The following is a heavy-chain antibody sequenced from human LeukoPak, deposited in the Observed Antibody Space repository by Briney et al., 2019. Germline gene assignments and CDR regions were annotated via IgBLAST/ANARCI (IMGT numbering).Heavy chain of an antibody. CDR1: GGSISSYY. Sequence: SATLSLTCTVAGGSISSYYWSWIRPPPGKGQEWIGYIYYSGSTNYNPSLKSRVTISVDTSKNQFSLKLSSVTAAATAVYYCARDPRYCSGGSCYSTDDAFDIWGQGTMVTVSS. CDR3: ARDPRYCSGGSCYSTDDAFDI. D-gene: IGHD2-15*01. V-gene: IGHV4-59*01. J-gene: IGHJ3*02. CDR2: IYYSGST.